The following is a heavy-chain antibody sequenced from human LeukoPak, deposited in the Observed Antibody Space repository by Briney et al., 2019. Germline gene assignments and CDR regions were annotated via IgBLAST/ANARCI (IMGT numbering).Heavy chain of an antibody. J-gene: IGHJ4*02. D-gene: IGHD3-22*01. CDR2: IIPILGIA. V-gene: IGHV1-69*04. CDR3: ASGDSSGPFDY. CDR1: GYTFTSYG. Sequence: GASVKVSCKASGYTFTSYGISWVRQAPGQGLEWMGRIIPILGIANYAQKFQGRVTITADKSTSTAYMELSSLRSEDTAVYYCASGDSSGPFDYWGQGTLVTVSS.